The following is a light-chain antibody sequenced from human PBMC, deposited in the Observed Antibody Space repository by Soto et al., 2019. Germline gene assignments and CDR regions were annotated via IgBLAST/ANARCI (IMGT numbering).Light chain of an antibody. CDR2: AAS. CDR1: QSISSY. V-gene: IGKV1-39*01. CDR3: QQSYSTPFT. J-gene: IGKJ3*01. Sequence: DIQMTQSPSSLSASVGDRVTITCRASQSISSYLNWYQQKPGKAPKLLIYAASSLQSGVPSRFSGSGSGTDFTLTISSLQPADFATYYCQQSYSTPFTFGPGNNVDI.